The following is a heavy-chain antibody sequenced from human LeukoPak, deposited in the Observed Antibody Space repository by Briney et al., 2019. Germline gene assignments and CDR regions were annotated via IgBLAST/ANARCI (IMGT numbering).Heavy chain of an antibody. CDR1: GFTFSGSD. J-gene: IGHJ1*01. D-gene: IGHD6-19*01. V-gene: IGHV3-73*01. CDR2: IRNNANSYAT. CDR3: ATFPVGGLVRSAEYFQH. Sequence: PGGSLKLSCAASGFTFSGSDMHWVRQASGKGLEWVGRIRNNANSYATAYAASVKGRFTISRDDSKSTVSLQMNSLKTEDTAVYYCATFPVGGLVRSAEYFQHWGQGTLVTVSS.